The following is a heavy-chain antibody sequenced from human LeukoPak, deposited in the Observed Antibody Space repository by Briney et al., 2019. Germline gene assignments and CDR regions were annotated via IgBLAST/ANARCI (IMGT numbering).Heavy chain of an antibody. CDR2: IYTSGST. CDR1: GGSVSSGSYY. Sequence: SETLSLTCTVSGGSVSSGSYYWSWIRQPAGKGLEWIGRIYTSGSTNYNPSLKSRVTISVDTSKNQFSLKLSSVTAADTAVYYCATDTTSWGQGTLVTVSS. CDR3: ATDTTS. J-gene: IGHJ5*02. D-gene: IGHD1-1*01. V-gene: IGHV4-61*02.